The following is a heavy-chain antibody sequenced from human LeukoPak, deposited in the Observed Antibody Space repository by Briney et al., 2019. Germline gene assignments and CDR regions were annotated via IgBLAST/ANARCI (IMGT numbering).Heavy chain of an antibody. D-gene: IGHD3-3*01. Sequence: PSETLSLTCTVSGGSFSSGDYYWSWIRQPPGKGLEWIGYIYYSGSTYYNPSLKSRVTISVDTSKNQFSLKLSSVTAADTAVYYCAREGYDFWSGYYEDYWGQGTLVTVSS. V-gene: IGHV4-30-4*01. CDR3: AREGYDFWSGYYEDY. J-gene: IGHJ4*02. CDR2: IYYSGST. CDR1: GGSFSSGDYY.